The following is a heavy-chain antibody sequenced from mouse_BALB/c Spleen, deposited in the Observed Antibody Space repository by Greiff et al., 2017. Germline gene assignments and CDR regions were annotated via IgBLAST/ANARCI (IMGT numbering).Heavy chain of an antibody. V-gene: IGHV5-17*02. CDR1: GFTFSSFG. Sequence: EVHLVESGGGLVQPGGSRKLSCAASGFTFSSFGMHWVRQAPEKGLEWVAYISSGSSTIYYADTVKGRFTISRDNPKNTLFLQMTSLRSEDTAMYYCARLGMGSNMITTDYAMDYWGQGTSVTVSS. CDR2: ISSGSSTI. D-gene: IGHD2-4*01. CDR3: ARLGMGSNMITTDYAMDY. J-gene: IGHJ4*01.